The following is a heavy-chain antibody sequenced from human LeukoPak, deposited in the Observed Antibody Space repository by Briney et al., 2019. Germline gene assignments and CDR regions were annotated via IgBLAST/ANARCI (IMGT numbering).Heavy chain of an antibody. CDR1: GYTFTGYY. D-gene: IGHD2-2*01. CDR3: ARLDCSSTSCYLRSFSWFDP. V-gene: IGHV1-2*02. CDR2: INPNSGGT. Sequence: ASVKVSCKASGYTFTGYYMHWVRQAPGQGLEWMGWINPNSGGTNYAQKFQGRVTMTRDTSISTAYMELSRLRSDDTAVYYCARLDCSSTSCYLRSFSWFDPWGQGTLVTVSS. J-gene: IGHJ5*02.